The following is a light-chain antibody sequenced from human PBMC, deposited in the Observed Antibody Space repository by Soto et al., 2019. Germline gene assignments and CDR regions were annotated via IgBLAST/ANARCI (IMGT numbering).Light chain of an antibody. J-gene: IGKJ1*01. CDR3: QQTYSFPWT. V-gene: IGKV1-39*01. CDR2: TAS. Sequence: DIQMTQSPSSLSASVRDRVTISCRASQGISDYLSWFQQKPGEAPKLLINTASTLQSGVPIRFSGAGSRTHFSLTISGLQPEDSATYYCQQTYSFPWTFGQGTRVDIK. CDR1: QGISDY.